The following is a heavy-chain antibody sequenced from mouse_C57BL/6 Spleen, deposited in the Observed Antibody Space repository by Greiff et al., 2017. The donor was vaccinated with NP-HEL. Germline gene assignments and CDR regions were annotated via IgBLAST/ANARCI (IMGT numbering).Heavy chain of an antibody. J-gene: IGHJ2*01. CDR2: INPSSGYT. D-gene: IGHD4-1*01. CDR3: ARSDWDDYFDY. Sequence: QVHVKQSGAELAKPGASVKLSCKASGYTFTSYWMHWVKQRPGQGLEWIGYINPSSGYTKYNQKFKDKATLTADKSSSTAYMQLSSLTYEDSAVYYCARSDWDDYFDYWGQGTTLTVSS. CDR1: GYTFTSYW. V-gene: IGHV1-7*01.